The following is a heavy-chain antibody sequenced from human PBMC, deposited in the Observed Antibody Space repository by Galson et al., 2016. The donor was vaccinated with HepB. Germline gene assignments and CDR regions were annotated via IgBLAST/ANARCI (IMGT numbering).Heavy chain of an antibody. CDR1: GFTFNSRA. CDR3: AKEVRDGYRNYFDE. CDR2: IGASALKT. V-gene: IGHV3-23*01. D-gene: IGHD5-24*01. J-gene: IGHJ4*02. Sequence: SLRLSCAASGFTFNSRAMSWVRQAPGKGLEWVSAIGASALKTYYADSVKGRFTISRDNSKNTLHLQMNSLRAEDTAIYYCAKEVRDGYRNYFDEWGQGTRVTVSS.